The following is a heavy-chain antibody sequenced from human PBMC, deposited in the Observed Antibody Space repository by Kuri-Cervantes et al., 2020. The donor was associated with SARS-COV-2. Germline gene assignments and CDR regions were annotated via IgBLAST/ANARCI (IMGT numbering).Heavy chain of an antibody. D-gene: IGHD2-2*02. J-gene: IGHJ5*02. CDR3: ARQNCSSTSCYTGPQGWFDP. V-gene: IGHV5-51*01. Sequence: KVSCKGSGYSFTSYWIGWVRQLPGKGLEWMGIIYPGDSDTRYSLSFQGQVTISADKSISTAYLQWSSLKASDTAMYYCARQNCSSTSCYTGPQGWFDPWGQGTLVTVSS. CDR2: IYPGDSDT. CDR1: GYSFTSYW.